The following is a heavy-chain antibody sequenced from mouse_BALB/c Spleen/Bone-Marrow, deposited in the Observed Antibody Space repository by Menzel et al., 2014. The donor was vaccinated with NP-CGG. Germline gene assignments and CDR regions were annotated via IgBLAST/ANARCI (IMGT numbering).Heavy chain of an antibody. CDR1: XYTFTXXX. CDR2: VNPNNGGT. CDR3: TRARPGGFAY. V-gene: IGHV1S81*02. Sequence: VNLVESGAELVKPGASXXXXXXXXXYTFTXXXXXWXKQRPGQGLEWIGEVNPNNGGTNFNEKFKSKATLTVDKSSSTXXMXLXSLTSEDSAVXXCTRARPGGFAYWGQXTLVTVSX. D-gene: IGHD4-1*01. J-gene: IGHJ3*01.